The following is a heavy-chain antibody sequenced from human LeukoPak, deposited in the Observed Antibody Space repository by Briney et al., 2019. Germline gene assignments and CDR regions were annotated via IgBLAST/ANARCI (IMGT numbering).Heavy chain of an antibody. D-gene: IGHD1-1*01. J-gene: IGHJ4*02. CDR1: GFTFSSYS. V-gene: IGHV3-21*01. CDR3: ARERSGTTAWDY. Sequence: PGGSLRLSCAASGFTFSSYSMNWVRQAPGKGLEWVSSISSSSSYIYYADSVKGRFTISRDNAKNSLYLQMNSLRAEDTAVYYCARERSGTTAWDYWGQGTLVTVSS. CDR2: ISSSSSYI.